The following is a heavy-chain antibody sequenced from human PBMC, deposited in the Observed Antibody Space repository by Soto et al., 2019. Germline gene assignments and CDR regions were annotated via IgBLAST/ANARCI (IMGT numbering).Heavy chain of an antibody. D-gene: IGHD6-19*01. Sequence: PGGSLRLSCAASGFTFRNHGMHWARQAPGKGLEWVAVIWYDGSESYYADSVKGRFTTSRDNSRNTLYLHMNSLRAEDTAIYYCVRDRQWPHNYFDFWGKGTLVTVSS. CDR1: GFTFRNHG. CDR2: IWYDGSES. J-gene: IGHJ4*02. V-gene: IGHV3-33*01. CDR3: VRDRQWPHNYFDF.